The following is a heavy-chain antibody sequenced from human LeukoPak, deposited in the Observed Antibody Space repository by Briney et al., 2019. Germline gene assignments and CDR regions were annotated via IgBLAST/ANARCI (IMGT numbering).Heavy chain of an antibody. J-gene: IGHJ4*02. Sequence: GGSLTLSCAASGFTFSNFQMNWVRQAPGKGLEWVSYISNGGSAIYYADSVRGRFTISRDNAKNSLYLQMNSLRAEDTAVYYCATNSDDYWGQGTLVSLSS. V-gene: IGHV3-48*03. CDR1: GFTFSNFQ. CDR3: ATNSDDY. D-gene: IGHD4-23*01. CDR2: ISNGGSAI.